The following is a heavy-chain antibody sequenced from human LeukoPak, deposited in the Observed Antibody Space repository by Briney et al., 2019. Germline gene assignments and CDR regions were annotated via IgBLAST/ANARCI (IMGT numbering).Heavy chain of an antibody. Sequence: ASVKVSCKASGGIFSTFAINWVRQAPGQGLEWMGNFIPNFGTANYAQKFQDRVTITADDSTNTAYMELSSLRSEDTAVYYCARDLTGFDIWGQGTMVTVSS. CDR3: ARDLTGFDI. J-gene: IGHJ3*02. CDR2: FIPNFGTA. V-gene: IGHV1-69*13. CDR1: GGIFSTFA.